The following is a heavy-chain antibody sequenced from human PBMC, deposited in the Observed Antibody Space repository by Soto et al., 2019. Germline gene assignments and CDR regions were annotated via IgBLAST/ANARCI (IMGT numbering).Heavy chain of an antibody. J-gene: IGHJ4*02. Sequence: EVEMLASGGGVVQPGESLRLSCVAPDFSFTSYSMTWVLLTPGKGLQCVAALSHDVGNTYYRDYVRGRFTISRDNSKNTLYLQMNRLIREVTAVNYCAKQTCYWGDSAIDFWGQETQVTVSS. CDR2: LSHDVGNT. CDR1: DFSFTSYS. D-gene: IGHD2-15*01. V-gene: IGHV3-23*01. CDR3: AKQTCYWGDSAIDF.